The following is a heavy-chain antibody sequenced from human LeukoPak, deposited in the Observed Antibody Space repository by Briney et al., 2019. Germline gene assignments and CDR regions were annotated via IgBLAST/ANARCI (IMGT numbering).Heavy chain of an antibody. CDR1: GGSISSSSYY. D-gene: IGHD3-3*01. Sequence: SETLSLTCTVSGGSISSSSYYWGWIRQPPGKGLEWIGSIYYSGSTYYNPSLKSRVTISVDTSKNQFSLKLSSVTAADTAVYYCASRGITIFGVVPDLYYFDYWGQGTLVTVSS. CDR3: ASRGITIFGVVPDLYYFDY. V-gene: IGHV4-39*01. J-gene: IGHJ4*02. CDR2: IYYSGST.